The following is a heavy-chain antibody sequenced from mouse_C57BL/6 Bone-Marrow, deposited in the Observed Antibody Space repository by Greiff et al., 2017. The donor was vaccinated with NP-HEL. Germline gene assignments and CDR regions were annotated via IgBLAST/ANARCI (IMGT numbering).Heavy chain of an antibody. D-gene: IGHD2-1*01. CDR3: ATYGNY. CDR1: GFNIKDDY. J-gene: IGHJ3*01. CDR2: IYPGSGST. Sequence: QVHVKQSGAELVRPGASVKLSCTASGFNIKDDYMHWVKQRPGQGLEWIGDIYPGSGSTNYNEKFKSKATLTVDTSSSTAYMQLSSLTSEDSAVYYCATYGNYWGQGTLVTVSA. V-gene: IGHV1-55*01.